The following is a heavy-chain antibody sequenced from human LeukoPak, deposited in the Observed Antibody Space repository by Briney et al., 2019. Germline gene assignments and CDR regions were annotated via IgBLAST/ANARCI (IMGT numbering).Heavy chain of an antibody. CDR3: ARAYCGGDCYHPFDP. J-gene: IGHJ5*02. CDR2: IYYSGST. Sequence: SETLSLTCTVSGGSISSHYWSWIRQPPGKGLEWIGYIYYSGSTNYNPSLKSRVTISVDTSKNQFSLKLSSVTAADTAVYYCARAYCGGDCYHPFDPWGQGTLVTVSS. CDR1: GGSISSHY. D-gene: IGHD2-21*02. V-gene: IGHV4-59*08.